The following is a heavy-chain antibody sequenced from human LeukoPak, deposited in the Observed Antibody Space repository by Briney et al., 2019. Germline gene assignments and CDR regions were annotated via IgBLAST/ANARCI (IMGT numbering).Heavy chain of an antibody. CDR2: INRSGRT. J-gene: IGHJ4*02. CDR1: GGSFSSYY. CDR3: ACTAYYDTPRVNDY. D-gene: IGHD3-16*01. Sequence: SETLSLTCAVYGGSFSSYYWSWIRQPPGEGLQWIGEINRSGRTNYNPSLASRVTISADTSNNQFSLKLTSVTAADTAVYYCACTAYYDTPRVNDYWGQGTLVTVSS. V-gene: IGHV4-34*01.